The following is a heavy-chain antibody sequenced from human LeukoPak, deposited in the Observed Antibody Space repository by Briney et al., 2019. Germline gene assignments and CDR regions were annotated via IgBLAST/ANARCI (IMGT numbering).Heavy chain of an antibody. D-gene: IGHD5-24*01. CDR2: INTAGSAV. V-gene: IGHV3-48*01. J-gene: IGHJ5*01. Sequence: GSLRLSCVASGFSFSTYNMLWVRQPPGKGLEWLFYINTAGSAVHYADSVKDRFTFSRDNAKNSLYMQMNSLRVEDTAIYYCARVGSRDDWFDYWGQGTRVTVSS. CDR3: ARVGSRDDWFDY. CDR1: GFSFSTYN.